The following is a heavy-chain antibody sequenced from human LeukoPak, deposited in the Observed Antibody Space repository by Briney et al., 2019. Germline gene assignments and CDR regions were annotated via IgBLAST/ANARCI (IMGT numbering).Heavy chain of an antibody. CDR3: ASRPADTTWYGVFDY. V-gene: IGHV4-59*11. Sequence: SETLSLTCSVSGVSINSHYWSWIRQPPGKRLEWIGYIFNTGNTNYNPSLASRVTMSVDTSRAQFFLRLSPVTAADTAIYYCASRPADTTWYGVFDYWSQGTLVTVSS. D-gene: IGHD3-10*01. CDR1: GVSINSHY. CDR2: IFNTGNT. J-gene: IGHJ4*02.